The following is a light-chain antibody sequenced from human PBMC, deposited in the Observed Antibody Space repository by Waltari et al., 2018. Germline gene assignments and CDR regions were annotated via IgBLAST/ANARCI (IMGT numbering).Light chain of an antibody. CDR2: WAS. J-gene: IGKJ4*01. CDR1: QSILYTFHNKNH. V-gene: IGKV4-1*01. CDR3: HQYYIPPIT. Sequence: DIVMTQSPDSLAVSLCERASINCTSSQSILYTFHNKNHLAWYQQKLGQPPKLLISWASTREGGVPARFSGSGSGTHFTLTISSLQAEDVAVYYCHQYYIPPITFGGGTKVEIK.